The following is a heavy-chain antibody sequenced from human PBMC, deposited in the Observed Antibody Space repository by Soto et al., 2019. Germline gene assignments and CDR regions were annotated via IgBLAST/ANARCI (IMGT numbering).Heavy chain of an antibody. Sequence: GGSLRLSCAASGFTFSSYAMSWVRQAPGKGLEWVSAISGSGGSTYYADSVKGRFTISRDNSKNTLYLQMNSLRAEDTAVYYCAKDPVSYYDFWPSNNWFDPWGQGTLVTVSS. D-gene: IGHD3-3*01. V-gene: IGHV3-23*01. CDR1: GFTFSSYA. J-gene: IGHJ5*02. CDR3: AKDPVSYYDFWPSNNWFDP. CDR2: ISGSGGST.